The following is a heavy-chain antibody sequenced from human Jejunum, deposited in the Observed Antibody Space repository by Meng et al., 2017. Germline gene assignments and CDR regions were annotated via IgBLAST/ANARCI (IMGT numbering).Heavy chain of an antibody. D-gene: IGHD3-3*01. Sequence: QVQLQESGPGLVKPSQTLSLTCTVSGGSISSGGYYWTWIRQHPGKGLEWIGKIHHGGITDYNPFLKSRVTMSVDKSKNQFSLEVDPVTAADTAMYYCATFDFSVGYGDWGQGTLVTVSS. CDR2: IHHGGIT. CDR1: GGSISSGGYY. J-gene: IGHJ4*02. CDR3: ATFDFSVGYGD. V-gene: IGHV4-31*09.